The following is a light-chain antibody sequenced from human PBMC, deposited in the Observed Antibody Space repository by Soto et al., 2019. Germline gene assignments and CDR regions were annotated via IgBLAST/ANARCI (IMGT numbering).Light chain of an antibody. Sequence: QSALTQSASGCGSPGQSFTISCTATISDVGAYNYVSWYQQHPGKAPKLMIYEVSKRPSGVPDRFSGSKSGNTASLTVSGLQAEDEADYYCSSHAGSNNYVFGTGPKVT. CDR2: EVS. CDR1: ISDVGAYNY. V-gene: IGLV2-8*01. CDR3: SSHAGSNNYV. J-gene: IGLJ1*01.